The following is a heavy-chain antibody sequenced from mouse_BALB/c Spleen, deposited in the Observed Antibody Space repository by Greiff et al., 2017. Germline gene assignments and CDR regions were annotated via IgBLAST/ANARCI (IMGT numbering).Heavy chain of an antibody. Sequence: EVKVVESGGGLVQPGGSLRLSCATSGFTFTDYYMSWVRQPPGKALEWLGFIRNKANGYTTEYSASVKGRFTISRDNSQSILYLQMNTLRAEDSATYYCARDKSNYYYWGQGTTLTVSS. V-gene: IGHV7-3*02. D-gene: IGHD2-5*01. CDR3: ARDKSNYYY. CDR1: GFTFTDYY. CDR2: IRNKANGYTT. J-gene: IGHJ2*01.